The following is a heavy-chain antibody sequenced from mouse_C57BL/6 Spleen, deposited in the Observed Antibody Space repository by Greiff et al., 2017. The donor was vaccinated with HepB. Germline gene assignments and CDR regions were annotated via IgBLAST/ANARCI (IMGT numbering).Heavy chain of an antibody. CDR2: INPYNGGT. J-gene: IGHJ2*01. CDR3: ALITTVVETDY. D-gene: IGHD1-1*01. CDR1: GYTFTDYY. V-gene: IGHV1-19*01. Sequence: EVQLQQSGPVLVKPGASVKMSCKASGYTFTDYYMNWVKQSHGKSLEWIGVINPYNGGTSYNKKFKGKATLTVDKSSSTAYMELNSLTSEDSAVYYCALITTVVETDYWGQGTTLTVSS.